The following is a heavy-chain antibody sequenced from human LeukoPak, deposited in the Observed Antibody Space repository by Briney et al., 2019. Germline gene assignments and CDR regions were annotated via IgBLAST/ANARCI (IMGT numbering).Heavy chain of an antibody. D-gene: IGHD6-13*01. CDR2: INHSGST. V-gene: IGHV4-34*01. CDR1: GGSFSGYY. CDR3: ARRSGEQLVHFQH. J-gene: IGHJ1*01. Sequence: SETLSLTCAVYGGSFSGYYWSWIRQPLGKGLEWIGEINHSGSTNYNPSLKSRVTISVDTSKNQFSLKLSSVTAADTAVYYCARRSGEQLVHFQHWGQGTLVTVSS.